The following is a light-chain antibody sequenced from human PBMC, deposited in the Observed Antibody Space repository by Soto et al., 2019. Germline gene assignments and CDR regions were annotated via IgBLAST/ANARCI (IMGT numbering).Light chain of an antibody. J-gene: IGKJ4*01. CDR1: QSVTSY. CDR3: QQRSNWPLT. Sequence: EIVLTQSPATLPLSPGERATLSCRASQSVTSYLAWYQQKPGQAPRLLIYDASTMATGIPARFAGSGSGTDFTLTISSLEPEDFAVYYCQQRSNWPLTFGGGTKVDIK. CDR2: DAS. V-gene: IGKV3-11*01.